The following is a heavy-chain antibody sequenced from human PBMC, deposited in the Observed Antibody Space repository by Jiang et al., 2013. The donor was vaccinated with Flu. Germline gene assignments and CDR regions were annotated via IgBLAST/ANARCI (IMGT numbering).Heavy chain of an antibody. CDR2: ISSSGSTI. Sequence: VQLLESGGGLVQPGGSLRLSCAASGFTFSSYEMNWVRQAPGKGLEWVSYISSSGSTIYYADSVKGRFTISRDNAKNSLYLQMNSLRAEDTAVYYCARAGRSAYYYGSGILEFDYWGQGTLVTVSS. D-gene: IGHD3-10*01. V-gene: IGHV3-48*03. CDR1: GFTFSSYE. CDR3: ARAGRSAYYYGSGILEFDY. J-gene: IGHJ4*02.